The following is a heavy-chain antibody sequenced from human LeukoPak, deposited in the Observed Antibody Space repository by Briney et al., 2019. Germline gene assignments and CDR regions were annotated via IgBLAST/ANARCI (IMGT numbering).Heavy chain of an antibody. CDR1: GYTFTGYY. V-gene: IGHV1-2*02. D-gene: IGHD6-19*01. Sequence: GASVKVSCTASGYTFTGYYMHWVRQAPGQGLEWMGWINPTSGGTKYAQKFQGRVTMTRDTSISTAYMELSRLRSDDTAVYYCARSQWLIDASIDYWGQGTLVTVSS. CDR2: INPTSGGT. CDR3: ARSQWLIDASIDY. J-gene: IGHJ4*02.